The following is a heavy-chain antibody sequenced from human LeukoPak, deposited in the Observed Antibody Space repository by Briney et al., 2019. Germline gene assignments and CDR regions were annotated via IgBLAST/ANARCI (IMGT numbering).Heavy chain of an antibody. V-gene: IGHV6-1*01. J-gene: IGHJ5*02. CDR1: GDSVSSNRTA. CDR3: ARGWALGS. Sequence: SQTLSLTCTISGDSVSSNRTAWNWIRQSPSRGLEWLGKTYYRSKWYTDYAVSVKSRITINPDTSKNQFFLQLNSVTPEDTAVYYCARGWALGSWGQGTLVTVSS. D-gene: IGHD3-3*02. CDR2: TYYRSKWYT.